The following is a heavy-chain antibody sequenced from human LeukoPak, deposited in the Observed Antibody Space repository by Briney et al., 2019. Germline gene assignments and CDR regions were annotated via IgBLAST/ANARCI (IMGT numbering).Heavy chain of an antibody. D-gene: IGHD6-19*01. CDR3: ARLHLGIAVAGLDY. CDR2: INPSGGST. V-gene: IGHV1-46*01. Sequence: ASVKVSCKASGHTFTTYYVHLVRQAPGQGLEWMGIINPSGGSTSYAQKFQGRVTMTRDTSTSTVYMELSSLRSEDTAVYYCARLHLGIAVAGLDYWGQGTLVTVSS. J-gene: IGHJ4*02. CDR1: GHTFTTYY.